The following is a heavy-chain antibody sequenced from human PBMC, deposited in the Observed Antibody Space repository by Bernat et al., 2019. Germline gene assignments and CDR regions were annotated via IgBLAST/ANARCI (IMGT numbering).Heavy chain of an antibody. J-gene: IGHJ3*02. Sequence: QVQLVESGGGVVQPGRSLRLSCAASGFTFSSYVMHWVRQAPGKGLEWVAVIWDDGRNKYYADSVKGRFTISRDNSKNKLYLQMNSLRDEDMAVYYYTRGGPYWQWLGSDAFDIWGQGTMVTVSS. CDR3: TRGGPYWQWLGSDAFDI. V-gene: IGHV3-33*01. CDR2: IWDDGRNK. D-gene: IGHD6-19*01. CDR1: GFTFSSYV.